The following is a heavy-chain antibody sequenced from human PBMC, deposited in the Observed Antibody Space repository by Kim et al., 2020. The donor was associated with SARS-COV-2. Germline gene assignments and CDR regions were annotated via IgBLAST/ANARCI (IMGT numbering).Heavy chain of an antibody. J-gene: IGHJ5*01. Sequence: VEGRFTISRDNAKNTLYLQMNSLRAEDTAVYYCARAGYCSADSCHTWFDSWGQGTLVTVSS. V-gene: IGHV3-74*01. D-gene: IGHD2-15*01. CDR3: ARAGYCSADSCHTWFDS.